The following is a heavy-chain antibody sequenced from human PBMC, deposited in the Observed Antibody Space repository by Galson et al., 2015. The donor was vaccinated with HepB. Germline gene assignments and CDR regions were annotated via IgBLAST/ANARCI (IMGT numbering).Heavy chain of an antibody. CDR1: GFTFSSYS. J-gene: IGHJ6*02. CDR3: TTDSPGGYSYGYYYYYGMDV. D-gene: IGHD5-18*01. Sequence: SLRLSCAASGFTFSSYSMNWVRQAPGKGLEWVGRIKSKTDGGTTDYAAPVKGRFTISRDDSKNTLYLQMNSLKTEDTAVYYCTTDSPGGYSYGYYYYYGMDVWGQGTTVTVSS. V-gene: IGHV3-15*01. CDR2: IKSKTDGGTT.